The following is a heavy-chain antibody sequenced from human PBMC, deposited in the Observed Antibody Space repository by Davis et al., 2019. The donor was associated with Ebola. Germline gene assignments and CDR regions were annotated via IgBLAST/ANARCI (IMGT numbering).Heavy chain of an antibody. V-gene: IGHV5-51*01. Sequence: GESLKIPCYGSGYNFRDYWIAWLRQMPGKGLEWMGIIYPGDSDTRYSASFQGQVTISADKSISTAYLQWSSLKASDTAMYYCARRGIGYSYGYRTSAFDYWGQGTLVTVST. CDR2: IYPGDSDT. CDR3: ARRGIGYSYGYRTSAFDY. J-gene: IGHJ4*02. CDR1: GYNFRDYW. D-gene: IGHD5-18*01.